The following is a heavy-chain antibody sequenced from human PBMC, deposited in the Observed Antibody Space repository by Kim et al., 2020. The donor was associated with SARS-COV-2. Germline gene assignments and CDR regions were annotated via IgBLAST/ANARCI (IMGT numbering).Heavy chain of an antibody. D-gene: IGHD3-3*01. J-gene: IGHJ4*02. CDR1: GGSFSSYY. V-gene: IGHV4-34*01. CDR2: INHSGNT. CDR3: ARGSIFEP. Sequence: SETLSLTCAVSGGSFSSYYWSWIRQPPGKGLEGIGEINHSGNTNYHPSLKSRVTISIDTSKNQFSLNVSSVTAADTAGNYCARGSIFEPRGQGTLVTVSS.